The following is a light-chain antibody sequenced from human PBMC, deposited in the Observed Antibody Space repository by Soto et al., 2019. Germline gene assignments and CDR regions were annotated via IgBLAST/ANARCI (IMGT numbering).Light chain of an antibody. Sequence: DIQLSQSASSLSASVGDRVTITCRASQVITAYLNWYQQKQGKAPKLVIYDTSSLEIGVPSRFGGSGSGTDFTFTITGLQPEDAATYYCQQYESLPYTFGQGTKLEI. CDR3: QQYESLPYT. CDR1: QVITAY. J-gene: IGKJ2*01. CDR2: DTS. V-gene: IGKV1-33*01.